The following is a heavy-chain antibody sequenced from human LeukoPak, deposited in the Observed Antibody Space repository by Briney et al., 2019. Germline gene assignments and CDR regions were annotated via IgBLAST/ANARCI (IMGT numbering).Heavy chain of an antibody. Sequence: PGGSLRLSCAASGFTFSSYAMSWVRQAPGKGLEWVAGISAGGGSTYYADSVKGRFTISGDNSKNMLYLQLNSLRAEDTAVYYCAKGDPPTYYDILTGQDYWGQGTLVTVSS. J-gene: IGHJ4*02. CDR1: GFTFSSYA. CDR2: ISAGGGST. D-gene: IGHD3-9*01. CDR3: AKGDPPTYYDILTGQDY. V-gene: IGHV3-23*01.